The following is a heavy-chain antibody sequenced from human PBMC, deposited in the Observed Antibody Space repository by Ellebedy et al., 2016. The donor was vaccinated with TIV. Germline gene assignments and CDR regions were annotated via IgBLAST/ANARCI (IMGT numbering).Heavy chain of an antibody. CDR1: VYIFTSYY. V-gene: IGHV1-46*01. CDR3: AREEAARRFEY. J-gene: IGHJ4*02. CDR2: INPSGGIT. D-gene: IGHD6-6*01. Sequence: AASVKVSCKASVYIFTSYYMHWVRQPHGQGLEWVGIINPSGGITNYGQKFQGRVTMTRDTSTSTVYMELSSLRSEDTAVYFCAREEAARRFEYWGQGTLVTVSP.